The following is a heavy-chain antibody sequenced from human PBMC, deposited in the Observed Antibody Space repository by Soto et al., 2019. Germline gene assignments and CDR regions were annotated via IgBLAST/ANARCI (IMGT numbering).Heavy chain of an antibody. Sequence: ASVKVSCKASGGTFSNYAITWVRQAPGQGLEWVARIIPIFGTTNVAQKFQGRVTITADESTTTAYMDLRSLRSGDTAVYYCARDQGITTFGVYSMYYYGMDVWGQGTTVTVSS. D-gene: IGHD3-3*01. V-gene: IGHV1-69*13. CDR2: IIPIFGTT. J-gene: IGHJ6*02. CDR3: ARDQGITTFGVYSMYYYGMDV. CDR1: GGTFSNYA.